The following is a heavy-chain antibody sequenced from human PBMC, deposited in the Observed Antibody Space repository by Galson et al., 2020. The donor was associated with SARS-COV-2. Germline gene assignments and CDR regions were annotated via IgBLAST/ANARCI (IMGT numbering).Heavy chain of an antibody. CDR1: EFTFRSYS. CDR2: ISSSSTYI. Sequence: GGSLRLSCAASEFTFRSYSMSWVRQAPGKGLEWVSSISSSSTYIYYADSVKGRFTISRDNAKNSLYLQMNSLRGDDTAVYYCAREGSNCGNDCSNVYHFDFWGQGTLVTVSS. J-gene: IGHJ4*02. CDR3: AREGSNCGNDCSNVYHFDF. V-gene: IGHV3-21*01. D-gene: IGHD2-21*02.